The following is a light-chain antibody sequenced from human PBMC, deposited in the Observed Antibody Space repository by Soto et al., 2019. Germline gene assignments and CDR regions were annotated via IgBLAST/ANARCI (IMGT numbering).Light chain of an antibody. J-gene: IGKJ4*01. CDR2: AAS. Sequence: EIVMTQSPGTLSVSPGERATLSCRASQSISSNLAWYQQKPGQAPRLLIYAASTRATDIPARFTASGSGTEFTLTISSLQSEDFAVYYCQQYNNWPVLLSFGGGTKVEIK. V-gene: IGKV3-15*01. CDR3: QQYNNWPVLLS. CDR1: QSISSN.